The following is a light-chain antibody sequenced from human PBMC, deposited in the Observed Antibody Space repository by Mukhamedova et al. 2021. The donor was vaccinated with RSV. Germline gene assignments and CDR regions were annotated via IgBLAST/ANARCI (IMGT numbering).Light chain of an antibody. Sequence: WYQRRVHGKAPEVLIYAASGLESGVPSRFRGSGSGTDFTLTISSLQSEDFVTYYCQQSYETPWTFGQGTKVEIK. CDR2: AAS. V-gene: IGKV1-39*01. J-gene: IGKJ1*01. CDR3: QQSYETPWT.